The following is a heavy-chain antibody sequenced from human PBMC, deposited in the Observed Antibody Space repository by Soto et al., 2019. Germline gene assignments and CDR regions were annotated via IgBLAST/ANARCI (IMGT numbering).Heavy chain of an antibody. D-gene: IGHD1-7*01. Sequence: SVKVSCKASGGTFSRYAISWVRQAPGQGLEWMGGIIPIFGTANYAQKFQGRVTITADESTSTDYMELSSLRSEDTAVYYCASLRGNYYFDYWGQGTLVTVSS. CDR2: IIPIFGTA. CDR3: ASLRGNYYFDY. CDR1: GGTFSRYA. V-gene: IGHV1-69*13. J-gene: IGHJ4*02.